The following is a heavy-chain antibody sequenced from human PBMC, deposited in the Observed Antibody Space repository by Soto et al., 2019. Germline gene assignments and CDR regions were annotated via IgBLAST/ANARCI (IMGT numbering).Heavy chain of an antibody. J-gene: IGHJ5*02. CDR3: ARGYCGGDCYSIGWFDP. V-gene: IGHV4-31*03. D-gene: IGHD2-21*02. CDR2: IYYSGST. CDR1: GGSISSGGYY. Sequence: ASETLSLTCTVSGGSISSGGYYWSWIRQHPGKGLEWIGYIYYSGSTYYNPSLKSRVTISVDTSKNQFSLKLSSVTAADTAVYYCARGYCGGDCYSIGWFDPWGQGTLVTVSS.